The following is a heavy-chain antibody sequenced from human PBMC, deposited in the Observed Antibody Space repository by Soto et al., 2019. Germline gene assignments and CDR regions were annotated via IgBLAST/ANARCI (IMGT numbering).Heavy chain of an antibody. J-gene: IGHJ5*02. CDR3: AREATDGWFDP. CDR2: ISTYSGNT. V-gene: IGHV1-18*01. CDR1: GYTFTSYD. Sequence: QVQLVQSGAEVKKPGASVKVSCKASGYTFTSYDISWVRQAPGQGLEWMGWISTYSGNTNYAQKFRGRVTMTTDTSTGTAYMELRSLRSDDTAVYYCAREATDGWFDPWGKGTRVTVSS.